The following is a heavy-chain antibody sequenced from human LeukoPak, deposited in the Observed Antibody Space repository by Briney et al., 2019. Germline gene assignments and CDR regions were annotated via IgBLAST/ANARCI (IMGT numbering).Heavy chain of an antibody. CDR1: GFTFSSYA. V-gene: IGHV3-74*03. Sequence: GGSLRLSCAASGFTFSSYAMSWVRQAPGKGLVWVSRINGDGTITTYADSVKGRFTISRDNARNTLYLQMKSLRVDDTAVYYCARDRYDFTAWGQGTLVTVSS. CDR3: ARDRYDFTA. D-gene: IGHD3-3*01. J-gene: IGHJ1*01. CDR2: INGDGTIT.